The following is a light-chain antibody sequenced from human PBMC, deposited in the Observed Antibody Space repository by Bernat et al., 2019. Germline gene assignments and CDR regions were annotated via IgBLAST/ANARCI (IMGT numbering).Light chain of an antibody. CDR2: EVN. CDR3: CSYAGSSTPVV. Sequence: HSALTQPPSVSGSPGQSVTISCTGTSSDVGYYNRVSWYRQPPGTAPKLMIYEVNNRPSGVSDRFSGSKSGNTASLTISGLQAEDEADYYCCSYAGSSTPVVFGGGTKLTVL. CDR1: SSDVGYYNR. J-gene: IGLJ2*01. V-gene: IGLV2-18*02.